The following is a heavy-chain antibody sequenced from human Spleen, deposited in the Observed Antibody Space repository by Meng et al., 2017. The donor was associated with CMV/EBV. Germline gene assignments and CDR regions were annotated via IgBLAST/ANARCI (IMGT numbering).Heavy chain of an antibody. J-gene: IGHJ6*02. V-gene: IGHV3-49*04. CDR1: GFTFGDYA. CDR3: TRSFQLLNYYFYGMDV. CDR2: IRSKAYGGTT. D-gene: IGHD2-2*01. Sequence: GGSLRLSCTASGFTFGDYAMSWVRQAPGKGLEWVGFIRSKAYGGTTEYAASVKGRFTISRDDSKSIAYVQMNSLKTEDTAVYYCTRSFQLLNYYFYGMDVWGQGTTVTVSS.